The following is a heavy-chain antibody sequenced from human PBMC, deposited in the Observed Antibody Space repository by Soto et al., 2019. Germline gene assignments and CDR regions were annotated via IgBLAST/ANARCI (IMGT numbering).Heavy chain of an antibody. CDR2: INHSGST. CDR3: AVLAVSPDFDY. CDR1: GGSFSGYY. J-gene: IGHJ4*02. D-gene: IGHD6-19*01. Sequence: QVQLQQWGAGLLKPSETLSLTCAVYGGSFSGYYWSWIRQPPGKGLEWIGEINHSGSTNYNPSLKSRVTRSVDTSKNQFSLKLSSVTAADTAVYYCAVLAVSPDFDYWGQGTLVTVSS. V-gene: IGHV4-34*01.